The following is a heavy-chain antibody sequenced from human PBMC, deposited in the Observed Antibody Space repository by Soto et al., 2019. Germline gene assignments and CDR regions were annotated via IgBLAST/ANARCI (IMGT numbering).Heavy chain of an antibody. CDR2: ISWNSGDV. V-gene: IGHV3-9*01. Sequence: EVQLVESGGGLVQPGRSLRLSCAASGFMFDDFAMHWVRQAPGKGLEWVSGISWNSGDVAYADSVKGRFTISRDNAKHSVYLQLNSLRPEDTSLYYCAKAPNVVNNWFDPWGQGTLVTVSS. D-gene: IGHD3-22*01. CDR1: GFMFDDFA. CDR3: AKAPNVVNNWFDP. J-gene: IGHJ5*02.